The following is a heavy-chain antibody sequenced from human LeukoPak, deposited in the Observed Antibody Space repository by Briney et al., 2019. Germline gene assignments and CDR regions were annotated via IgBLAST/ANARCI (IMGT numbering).Heavy chain of an antibody. CDR1: GFTFSSYA. V-gene: IGHV3-23*01. Sequence: GGSLRLSCAAYGFTFSSYAMSWVRQAPGKGLEWLSAISGSGGSTYYADSVKGRFTISRDNSKNTLYLQMNSLRAEDTAVYYCAKDPGYSGSSWGQGTLVTVSS. D-gene: IGHD1-26*01. J-gene: IGHJ5*02. CDR2: ISGSGGST. CDR3: AKDPGYSGSS.